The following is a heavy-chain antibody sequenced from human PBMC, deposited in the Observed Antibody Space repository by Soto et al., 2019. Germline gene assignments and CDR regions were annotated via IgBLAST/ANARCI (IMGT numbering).Heavy chain of an antibody. CDR3: ARDRMITFGGVIPTEFRGYYYYGMDV. CDR1: GDTFSSYA. Sequence: ASVKVSCKASGDTFSSYAISWVRQAPGQGLEWMGGIIPIFGTANYAQKFQGRVTITADESTSTAYMELSSLRSEDTAVYYCARDRMITFGGVIPTEFRGYYYYGMDVWGQGTTVTVSS. J-gene: IGHJ6*02. V-gene: IGHV1-69*13. D-gene: IGHD3-16*02. CDR2: IIPIFGTA.